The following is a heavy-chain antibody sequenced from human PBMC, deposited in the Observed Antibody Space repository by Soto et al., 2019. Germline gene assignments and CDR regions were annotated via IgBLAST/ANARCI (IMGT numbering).Heavy chain of an antibody. CDR3: TSRTKGRTIDY. J-gene: IGHJ4*02. V-gene: IGHV3-13*01. D-gene: IGHD3-10*01. Sequence: EVQLVESGGDLVQPGGSLRLSCVASGFIFSNYDMHWVRQATGKGLDGVAAIGTSGDTYYPDSVKGRFTISREDAKNSLYLQMNSLRDGDTAMYYCTSRTKGRTIDYWGQGTLVTVSS. CDR1: GFIFSNYD. CDR2: IGTSGDT.